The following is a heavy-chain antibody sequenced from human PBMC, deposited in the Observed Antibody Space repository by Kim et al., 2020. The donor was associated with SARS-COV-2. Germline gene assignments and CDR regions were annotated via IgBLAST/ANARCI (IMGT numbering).Heavy chain of an antibody. V-gene: IGHV4-59*08. D-gene: IGHD5-12*01. J-gene: IGHJ4*02. CDR2: GCT. CDR3: ARLAHGRFDS. Sequence: GCTTTPPSLKSRVTRSVNTSKDQFSLHLPSVTAADTAVYYCARLAHGRFDSWGQGALVTVSS.